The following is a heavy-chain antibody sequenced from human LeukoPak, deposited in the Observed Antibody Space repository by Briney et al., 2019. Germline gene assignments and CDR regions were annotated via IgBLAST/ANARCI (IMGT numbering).Heavy chain of an antibody. D-gene: IGHD2-2*02. Sequence: GGSLRLSCAASGFTFSSYSMNWVRQAPGKGLEWVSYISSSSSTIYYADSVKGRFTISRDNAKSSLYLQMNSLRADDTAVYYCARGPQYCTSTSCYTSYMDVWGKGTTVTVSS. CDR3: ARGPQYCTSTSCYTSYMDV. CDR1: GFTFSSYS. V-gene: IGHV3-48*04. CDR2: ISSSSSTI. J-gene: IGHJ6*03.